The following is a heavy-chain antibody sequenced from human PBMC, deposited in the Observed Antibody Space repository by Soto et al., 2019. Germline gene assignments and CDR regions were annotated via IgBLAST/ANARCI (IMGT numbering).Heavy chain of an antibody. J-gene: IGHJ4*02. Sequence: KTSETLSLTCAVYGGAFTDYYWTWIRQSPEKGLEWIGEINLNGYTKYSPSLQSRVTLSVDTTRKQVSLRLKSVTAADSAVYYCARGASDNSAYYLFDHWGQGTRVTVSS. CDR2: INLNGYT. D-gene: IGHD3-22*01. CDR1: GGAFTDYY. CDR3: ARGASDNSAYYLFDH. V-gene: IGHV4-34*01.